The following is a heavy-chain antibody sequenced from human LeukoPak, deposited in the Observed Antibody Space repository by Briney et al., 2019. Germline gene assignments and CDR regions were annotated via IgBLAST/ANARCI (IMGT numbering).Heavy chain of an antibody. D-gene: IGHD6-6*01. V-gene: IGHV3-64*01. CDR2: ISSNGGRT. Sequence: GGSLRLSCAASGFTFRSYGMHWVRQAPGKGLEYVAAISSNGGRTDYANSVKGRFTISRDNSKNTLYLQMGSLRAEDMAVYYCARISSSYDYDYWGQGTLVTV. CDR1: GFTFRSYG. CDR3: ARISSSYDYDY. J-gene: IGHJ4*02.